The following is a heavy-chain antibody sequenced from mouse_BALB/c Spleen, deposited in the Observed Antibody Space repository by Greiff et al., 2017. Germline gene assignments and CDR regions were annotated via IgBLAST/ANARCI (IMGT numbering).Heavy chain of an antibody. CDR1: GFNIKDYY. V-gene: IGHV14-1*02. Sequence: EVQLQQSGAELVRPGALVKLSCKASGFNIKDYYMHWVKQRPEQGLEWIGWIDPENGNTIYDPKFQGKASITADTSSNTAYLQLSSLTSEDTAVYYCARTGGQWFDYWGQGTTLTVSS. J-gene: IGHJ2*01. CDR3: ARTGGQWFDY. D-gene: IGHD6-1*01. CDR2: IDPENGNT.